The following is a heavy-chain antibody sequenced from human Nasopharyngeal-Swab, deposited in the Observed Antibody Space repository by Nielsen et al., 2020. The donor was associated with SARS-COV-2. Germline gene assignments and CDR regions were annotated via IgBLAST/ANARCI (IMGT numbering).Heavy chain of an antibody. V-gene: IGHV4-59*08. CDR1: GGSISSYY. J-gene: IGHJ4*02. CDR2: IYYSGST. D-gene: IGHD5-18*01. CDR3: ARHTVDTPISHHFDY. Sequence: SETLSLTCTVSGGSISSYYWSWIRQPPGKGLEWIGYIYYSGSTNYNPSLKSRVTISVDTSKNQFSLKLSSVTAADTAVYYCARHTVDTPISHHFDYWGQGTLVTVSS.